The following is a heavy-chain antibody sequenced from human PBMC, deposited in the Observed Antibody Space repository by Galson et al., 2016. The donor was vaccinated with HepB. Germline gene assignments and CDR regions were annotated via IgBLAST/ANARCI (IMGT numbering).Heavy chain of an antibody. CDR3: ARSAPSGLNHHYYYGMDV. Sequence: SVKVSCKASGYTFRNYVISWVRQAPGQGLEWMGGIIPMFGTPYYAHNFRGRVTFNADESTSTGYMALSSLRSEDTAVYYCARSAPSGLNHHYYYGMDVWGQGTTVTVSS. V-gene: IGHV1-69*13. J-gene: IGHJ6*02. CDR1: GYTFRNYV. D-gene: IGHD6-13*01. CDR2: IIPMFGTP.